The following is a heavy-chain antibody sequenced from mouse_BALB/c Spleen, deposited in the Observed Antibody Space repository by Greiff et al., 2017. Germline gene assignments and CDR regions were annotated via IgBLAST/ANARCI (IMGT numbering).Heavy chain of an antibody. Sequence: EVKLVESGPGLVKPSQSLSLTCSVTGYSITSGYYWNWIRQFPGNKLEWMGYISYDGSNNYNPSLKNRISITRDTSKNQFFLKLNSVTTEDTATYYCAREGGLRQFAYWGQGTLVTVSA. J-gene: IGHJ3*01. V-gene: IGHV3-6*02. CDR3: AREGGLRQFAY. CDR1: GYSITSGYY. CDR2: ISYDGSN. D-gene: IGHD2-2*01.